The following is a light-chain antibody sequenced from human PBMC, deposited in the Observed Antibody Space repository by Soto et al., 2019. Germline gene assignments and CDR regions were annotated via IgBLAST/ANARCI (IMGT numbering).Light chain of an antibody. Sequence: EVVLTQSPGTLSLSPGESATLSCRASQTISSTYLAWYRQKPGQAPRLLIYGASSRATAVPDRFSGSGSGTDCTLTIDRLEPEDFAVYYCQHFDASRGFTFGPGTKVDIK. J-gene: IGKJ3*01. CDR1: QTISSTY. V-gene: IGKV3-20*01. CDR3: QHFDASRGFT. CDR2: GAS.